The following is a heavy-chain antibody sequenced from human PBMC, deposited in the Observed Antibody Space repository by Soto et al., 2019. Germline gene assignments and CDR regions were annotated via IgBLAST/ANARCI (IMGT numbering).Heavy chain of an antibody. CDR1: GYTFPNYG. D-gene: IGHD3-10*01. CDR2: ISSYKVSI. V-gene: IGHV1-18*01. CDR3: ARDLDGSAAYYTDF. Sequence: ASVKVSCKASGYTFPNYGITWVRQAAGQGLEWMGWISSYKVSIKYARRFQGRVTLTTDTSTSTAYMELRSLRSDDTAIYYCARDLDGSAAYYTDFGGQGPLVTVSS. J-gene: IGHJ4*02.